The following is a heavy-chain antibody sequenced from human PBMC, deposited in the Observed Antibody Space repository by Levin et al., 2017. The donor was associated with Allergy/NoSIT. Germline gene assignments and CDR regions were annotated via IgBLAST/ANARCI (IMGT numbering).Heavy chain of an antibody. Sequence: ASVKVSCTASGYTFTGYYLHWVRQAPGQGLEWMGRINPNSGDTKYAQKFQGRVSMTRDTSITTAYMELSSLISDDTAVYYCARDQPQYDSGKGNWFDPWGRGTLVTVSS. CDR2: INPNSGDT. CDR3: ARDQPQYDSGKGNWFDP. J-gene: IGHJ5*02. CDR1: GYTFTGYY. D-gene: IGHD3-16*01. V-gene: IGHV1-2*06.